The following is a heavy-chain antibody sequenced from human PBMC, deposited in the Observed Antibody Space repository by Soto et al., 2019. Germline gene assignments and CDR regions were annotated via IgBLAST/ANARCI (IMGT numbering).Heavy chain of an antibody. CDR3: ARGHYYYGMDV. Sequence: PSETLSLTCTVSGGSVNNGDYYWSWVRQPPGKGLEWIGYIYYSGTTYYTPSLKSRLTMSMDRANDHFSLNLTSVTAADTAVYFCARGHYYYGMDVWGQGITVTVSS. CDR2: IYYSGTT. J-gene: IGHJ6*02. CDR1: GGSVNNGDYY. V-gene: IGHV4-30-2*01.